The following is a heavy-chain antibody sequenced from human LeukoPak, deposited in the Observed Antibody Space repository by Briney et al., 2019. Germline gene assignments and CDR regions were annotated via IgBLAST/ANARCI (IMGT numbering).Heavy chain of an antibody. CDR1: GGSISSGSYY. D-gene: IGHD5-18*01. V-gene: IGHV4-39*01. CDR2: IYYSGST. CDR3: ARLDNSWIQKD. J-gene: IGHJ4*02. Sequence: SETLSLTCSVSGGSISSGSYYWSWIRQPPGKGLEWIGSIYYSGSTYYNPSLKSRVTISVDTSKNQFSLKLSSVTAADTAVYYCARLDNSWIQKDWGQGTLVTVSS.